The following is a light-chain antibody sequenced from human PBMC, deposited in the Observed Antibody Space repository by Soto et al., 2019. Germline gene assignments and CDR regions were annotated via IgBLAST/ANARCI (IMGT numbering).Light chain of an antibody. Sequence: QSALTQPPSASGSPGQSVTISCTGTSSDVGTYNYVSWYQQHPGKAPKLMIYDVSKRPSGVPDRSSGSKSGNTASLTVSGLQAEDEADYYCISYAGSSIWVFGGGTKLTVL. CDR3: ISYAGSSIWV. J-gene: IGLJ3*02. CDR1: SSDVGTYNY. V-gene: IGLV2-8*01. CDR2: DVS.